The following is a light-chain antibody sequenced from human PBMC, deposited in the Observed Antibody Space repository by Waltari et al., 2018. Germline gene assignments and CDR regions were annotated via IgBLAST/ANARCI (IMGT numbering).Light chain of an antibody. CDR2: AAY. V-gene: IGKV1-8*01. CDR3: QQYYSYPRT. J-gene: IGKJ1*01. Sequence: AIRMTQSPSSLSASTGHRVTITCRANQSVSGYLAWYQQKPGKAPKLLIYAAYTLQSGVPSRFSGSGSGTDFTLTISCLQSEDFATYYCQQYYSYPRTFGQGTKVEIK. CDR1: QSVSGY.